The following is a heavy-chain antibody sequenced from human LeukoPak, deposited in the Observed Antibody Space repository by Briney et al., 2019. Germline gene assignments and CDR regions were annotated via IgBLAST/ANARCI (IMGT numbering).Heavy chain of an antibody. CDR2: ISCDGSNK. J-gene: IGHJ4*02. V-gene: IGHV3-30-3*01. CDR1: GFTFSSYA. CDR3: TRVPPSGWYANY. Sequence: SGGSLRLSCAASGFTFSSYAMHWVRQAPGKGLEWVAIISCDGSNKYSADSVKGRFTISRDNSKNTLYLQMNSLKTEDTAVYYCTRVPPSGWYANYWGQGTLVTVSS. D-gene: IGHD6-19*01.